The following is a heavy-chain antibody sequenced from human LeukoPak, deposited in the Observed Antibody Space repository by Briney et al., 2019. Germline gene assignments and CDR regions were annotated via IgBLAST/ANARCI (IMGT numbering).Heavy chain of an antibody. J-gene: IGHJ4*02. CDR2: INHSGST. CDR1: GGSFSGYY. D-gene: IGHD6-19*01. V-gene: IGHV4-34*01. Sequence: PSETLSLTCAVYGGSFSGYYWSWIRQPPGKGLEWIGEINHSGSTNYNPSLKSRVTISVDTSKNQFSLKLSSVTAADTAVHYCAREADSSGSIYFDYWGQGTLVTVSS. CDR3: AREADSSGSIYFDY.